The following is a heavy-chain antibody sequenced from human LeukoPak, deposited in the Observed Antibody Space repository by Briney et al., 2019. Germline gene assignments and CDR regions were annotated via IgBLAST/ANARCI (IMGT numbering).Heavy chain of an antibody. J-gene: IGHJ4*02. D-gene: IGHD3-10*01. CDR1: GGSFSGYY. Sequence: SETLSLTCAVYGGSFSGYYWSWIRQPPGKGLEWIGEINHSGSTNYNPSLKSRVTISVDTSKNQFSLKLSSVTAADTAVYYCARRYYGSGSFSPFDYWGQGTLVTVSS. V-gene: IGHV4-34*01. CDR3: ARRYYGSGSFSPFDY. CDR2: INHSGST.